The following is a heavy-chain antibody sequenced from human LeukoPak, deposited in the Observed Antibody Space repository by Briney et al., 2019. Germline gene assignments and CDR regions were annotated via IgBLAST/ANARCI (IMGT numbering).Heavy chain of an antibody. J-gene: IGHJ5*02. Sequence: VASVKVSCKASGYTFTSYGISWVRQAPGQGLEWMGWISAYNGNTNYAQKLQGRVTMTTDTSTSTAYMELRSLRSDDTAVYYCARDHPVSRIVAAAGTWFDPWGQGTLVTVSS. D-gene: IGHD6-13*01. CDR2: ISAYNGNT. CDR3: ARDHPVSRIVAAAGTWFDP. V-gene: IGHV1-18*01. CDR1: GYTFTSYG.